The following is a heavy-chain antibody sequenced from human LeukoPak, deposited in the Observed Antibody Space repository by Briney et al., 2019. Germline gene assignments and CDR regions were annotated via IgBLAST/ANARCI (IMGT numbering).Heavy chain of an antibody. Sequence: AETLSLTCNASGGFVSTYYWSWIRQSPGKGLEWIGYKYYSGNTNYSPSLQSRVTISVDTSTNQVFLQLTSVTAADTAVYYCARGEGGYYSHWHFDLWGRGILVSVSS. V-gene: IGHV4-59*02. CDR2: KYYSGNT. D-gene: IGHD2-15*01. CDR1: GGFVSTYY. J-gene: IGHJ2*01. CDR3: ARGEGGYYSHWHFDL.